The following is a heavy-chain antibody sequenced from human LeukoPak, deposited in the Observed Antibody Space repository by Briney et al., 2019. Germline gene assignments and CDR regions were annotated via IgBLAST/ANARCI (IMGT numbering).Heavy chain of an antibody. V-gene: IGHV6-1*01. CDR1: GDSVSSNSAT. J-gene: IGHJ6*02. CDR2: TYYRSKWYS. Sequence: SQTLSLTCAISGDSVSSNSATWNWIRQSPSRGLEWLGRTYYRSKWYSDFAVSVKSRITINPDTSKNQFSLQLNPVTPEDTAMYFCARLEVVVGAPGYYYGMDVWGQGTTVTVSS. CDR3: ARLEVVVGAPGYYYGMDV. D-gene: IGHD2-15*01.